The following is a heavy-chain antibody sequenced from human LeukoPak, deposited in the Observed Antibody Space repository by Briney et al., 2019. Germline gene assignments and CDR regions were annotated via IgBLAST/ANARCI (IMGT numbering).Heavy chain of an antibody. CDR2: INHNSGGT. V-gene: IGHV1-2*02. CDR1: GYTFTGYY. J-gene: IGHJ3*02. Sequence: ASVKVSCKASGYTFTGYYMHWVRQAPGQGLEWMGWINHNSGGTNYAQKFQGRVAMTRDTSISTAYMELSRLRSDDTAVYYCARDLAPPVAFDIWGQWTMLTVSS. CDR3: ARDLAPPVAFDI.